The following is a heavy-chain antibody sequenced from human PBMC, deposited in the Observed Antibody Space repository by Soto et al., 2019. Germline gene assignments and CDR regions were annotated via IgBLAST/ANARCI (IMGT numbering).Heavy chain of an antibody. CDR1: GGSISSYY. Sequence: QVQLQESGPGLVKPSETLSLTCTVSGGSISSYYWSWIRPPPGKGLEWIGYIYYSGSTNYNPSLKSRVTKSVDTSKNKYSLKLSSVTAADTAVYYCARGAVAATFNLFDHWGQGTLVTVSA. V-gene: IGHV4-59*01. CDR2: IYYSGST. CDR3: ARGAVAATFNLFDH. J-gene: IGHJ5*02. D-gene: IGHD2-15*01.